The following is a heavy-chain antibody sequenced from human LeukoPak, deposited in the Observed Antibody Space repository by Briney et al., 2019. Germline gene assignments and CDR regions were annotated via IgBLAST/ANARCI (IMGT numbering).Heavy chain of an antibody. Sequence: GGSLRLSCAASGFPVSTNYMTWVRQAPGKGLEWVSVIYSDASTFYADSVKGRFTISRDNFKNTLYLQMNSLRADDTAVYFCARDHRIGGSWGQGTLVTVSS. J-gene: IGHJ4*02. V-gene: IGHV3-53*01. D-gene: IGHD3-16*01. CDR3: ARDHRIGGS. CDR1: GFPVSTNY. CDR2: IYSDAST.